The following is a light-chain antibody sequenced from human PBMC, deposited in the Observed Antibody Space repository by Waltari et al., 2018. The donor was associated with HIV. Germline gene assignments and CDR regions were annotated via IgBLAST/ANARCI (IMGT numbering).Light chain of an antibody. CDR3: NSYTNTVNWV. J-gene: IGLJ3*02. CDR2: EVN. V-gene: IGLV2-14*01. Sequence: QSVLTQPASVSGSLGQAITISCTGTDYDVGGSRYVSWFQQYPGKAPKLIIYEVNIRPSGVSDRFSASKSGNTASLTISGLQAEDEADYYCNSYTNTVNWVFGGGTKVTVL. CDR1: DYDVGGSRY.